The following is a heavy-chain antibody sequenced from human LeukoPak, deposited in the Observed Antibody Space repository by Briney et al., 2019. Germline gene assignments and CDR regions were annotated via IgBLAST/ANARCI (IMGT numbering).Heavy chain of an antibody. CDR1: GFTFSSYG. CDR2: IRYDGSNK. J-gene: IGHJ4*02. Sequence: HSGGSLRLSCAASGFTFSSYGMHWVRQAPGKGLEWVAFIRYDGSNKYYADSVKGRFTISRDNSKNTLYLQMNSLRAEDTAVYYCARSPMVGLYFDYWGQGTLVTVSS. V-gene: IGHV3-30*02. D-gene: IGHD3-10*01. CDR3: ARSPMVGLYFDY.